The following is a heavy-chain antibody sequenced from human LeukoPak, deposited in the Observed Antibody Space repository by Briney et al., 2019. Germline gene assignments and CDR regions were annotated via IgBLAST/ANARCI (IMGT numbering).Heavy chain of an antibody. CDR3: ARESGQQLVRYYYYGMDV. CDR2: INPSGGST. V-gene: IGHV1-46*01. Sequence: ASVKVSCKASGYTFTSYYMHWVRQAPGQGLEWMGIINPSGGSTSYAQKFQGRVTMTRDTSTSTVHMELSSLRSEDTAVYYCARESGQQLVRYYYYGMDVWGQGTTVTVSS. J-gene: IGHJ6*02. CDR1: GYTFTSYY. D-gene: IGHD6-13*01.